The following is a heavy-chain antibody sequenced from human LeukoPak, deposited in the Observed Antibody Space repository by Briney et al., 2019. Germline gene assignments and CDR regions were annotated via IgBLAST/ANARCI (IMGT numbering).Heavy chain of an antibody. CDR2: ISTYNGKR. D-gene: IGHD2-15*01. CDR1: GYTFTSYG. V-gene: IGHV1-18*01. Sequence: ASVKVSCKASGYTFTSYGIGWVRQAPGQGLEWMGWISTYNGKRNYAQKFQDRVTMTTDTSTSTAYMELRSLRSDDTAVYYCARVLGYCSGGSCYFDYWGQGTLVTVSS. CDR3: ARVLGYCSGGSCYFDY. J-gene: IGHJ4*02.